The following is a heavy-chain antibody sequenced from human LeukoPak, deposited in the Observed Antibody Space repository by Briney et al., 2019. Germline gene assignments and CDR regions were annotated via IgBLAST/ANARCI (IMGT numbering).Heavy chain of an antibody. D-gene: IGHD3-22*01. J-gene: IGHJ4*02. Sequence: GGSLRLSCAASGFTFSSSGMHWVRQAPGKGLEWVAFISYDGSNKYYADSMKGRFTISRDNSKNTLYLQMNSLRAEDTAVYYCARGDDSSGTIFDYWGQGTLVTVSS. CDR1: GFTFSSSG. CDR3: ARGDDSSGTIFDY. V-gene: IGHV3-30*03. CDR2: ISYDGSNK.